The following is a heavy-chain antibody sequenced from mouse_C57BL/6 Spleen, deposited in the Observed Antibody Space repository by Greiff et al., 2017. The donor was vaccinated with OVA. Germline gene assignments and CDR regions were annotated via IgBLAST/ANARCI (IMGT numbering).Heavy chain of an antibody. D-gene: IGHD4-1*01. CDR2: ISDGGSYT. CDR1: GFTFSSYA. J-gene: IGHJ2*01. V-gene: IGHV5-4*01. Sequence: EVQLVESGGGLVKPGGSLKLSCAASGFTFSSYAMSWVRQTPEKRLEWVATISDGGSYTYYPDNVKGRFTISRDNAKNNLYLQMSHLKSEDTAMYYCAREVGRRYFDYWGQGTTLTVSS. CDR3: AREVGRRYFDY.